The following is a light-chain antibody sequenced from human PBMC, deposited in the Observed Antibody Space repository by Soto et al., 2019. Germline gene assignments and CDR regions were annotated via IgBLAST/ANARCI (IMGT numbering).Light chain of an antibody. CDR2: KAS. CDR3: QQYSSYSRT. V-gene: IGKV1-5*03. Sequence: DIHMTQSPSTLAASVGDRVTITCRASQSLSSWLAWYQQKPGKVPKLLIYKASSLESGVPSRFSGSGSGTEFTLTISSLEPDDFATYYCQQYSSYSRTFGQGTKVDIK. J-gene: IGKJ1*01. CDR1: QSLSSW.